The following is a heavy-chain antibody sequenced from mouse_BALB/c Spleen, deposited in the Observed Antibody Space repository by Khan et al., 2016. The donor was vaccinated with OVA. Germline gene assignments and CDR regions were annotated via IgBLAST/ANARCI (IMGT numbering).Heavy chain of an antibody. CDR2: ISGDSSTI. Sequence: DVHLVESGGGLVQPGGSRKLSCVASGFTFSSFGMHWVRQAPEKGLEWVAYISGDSSTIYYTDTVMGRFSISRDNPKNPLFLPMASLRSEDMAMYYCARSYFYGYYLDQWGQGTTLTVSS. D-gene: IGHD1-1*01. J-gene: IGHJ2*01. CDR1: GFTFSSFG. V-gene: IGHV5-17*02. CDR3: ARSYFYGYYLDQ.